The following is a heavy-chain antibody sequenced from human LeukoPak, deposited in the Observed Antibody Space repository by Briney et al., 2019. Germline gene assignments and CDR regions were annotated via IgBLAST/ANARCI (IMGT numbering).Heavy chain of an antibody. D-gene: IGHD6-13*01. CDR3: AHISSSWPDY. CDR2: ISGSGGST. J-gene: IGHJ4*02. CDR1: GFTFSSYA. V-gene: IGHV3-23*01. Sequence: GGSLRLSCAASGFTFSSYAMSWVRQAPGKGLEWVSAISGSGGSTYYADSVKGRFTISRDNSKNPLYLQMNSLRAEDTAVYHCAHISSSWPDYWGQGTLVTVSS.